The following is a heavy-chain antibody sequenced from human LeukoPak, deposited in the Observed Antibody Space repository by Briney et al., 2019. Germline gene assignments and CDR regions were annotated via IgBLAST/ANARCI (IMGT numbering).Heavy chain of an antibody. J-gene: IGHJ6*02. CDR3: AREGWELLGSEYYYYYGMDV. CDR1: GGTFSSYA. V-gene: IGHV1-69*13. CDR2: IIPIFGTA. D-gene: IGHD1-26*01. Sequence: ASVKVSCKASGGTFSSYAISWVRQAPGQGLEWMGGIIPIFGTANYAQKFQGRVTITADESTSTAYMELSSLRSEDTAVYYCAREGWELLGSEYYYYYGMDVWGRGTTVTVSS.